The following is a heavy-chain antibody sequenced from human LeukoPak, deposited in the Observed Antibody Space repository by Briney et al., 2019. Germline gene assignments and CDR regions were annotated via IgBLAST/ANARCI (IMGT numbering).Heavy chain of an antibody. D-gene: IGHD4-17*01. CDR2: IYGSGSA. CDR3: ARINFGDDY. V-gene: IGHV3-66*01. Sequence: PGGSLRLSCAASGFTVSNNYINWVRQAPGKGLEWVSLIYGSGSADYADSVKGRFTISRDNSMNTVYLQMNSLRAEDTAVCYCARINFGDDYWGQGTLVTVSS. J-gene: IGHJ4*02. CDR1: GFTVSNNY.